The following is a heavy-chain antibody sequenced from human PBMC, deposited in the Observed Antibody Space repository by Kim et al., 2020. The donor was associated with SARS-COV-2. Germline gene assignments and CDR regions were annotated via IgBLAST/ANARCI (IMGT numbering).Heavy chain of an antibody. CDR3: ARDMMSSSSSEVGV. J-gene: IGHJ6*02. V-gene: IGHV3-11*06. D-gene: IGHD6-6*01. Sequence: AASVKGRFTISRDNAKTSAYLQMNSLRAADTAVYYCARDMMSSSSSEVGVWGQGTTVTVSS.